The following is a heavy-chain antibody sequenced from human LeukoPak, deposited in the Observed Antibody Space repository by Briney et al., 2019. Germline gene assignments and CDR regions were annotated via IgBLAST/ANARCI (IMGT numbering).Heavy chain of an antibody. CDR3: ARGVVATILYDY. CDR1: AGSISRYY. D-gene: IGHD5-12*01. CDR2: IYYSGST. J-gene: IGHJ4*02. Sequence: AEALSLTCTVSAGSISRYYWSWIRQPPGKGLEWIGYIYYSGSTNYNPSLKSRVTISVDTSKNQFSLKLSSVTAADTAVYYCARGVVATILYDYWGQGTLVTVSS. V-gene: IGHV4-59*01.